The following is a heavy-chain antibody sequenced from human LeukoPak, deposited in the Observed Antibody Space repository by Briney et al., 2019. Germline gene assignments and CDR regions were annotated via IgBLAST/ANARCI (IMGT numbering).Heavy chain of an antibody. J-gene: IGHJ4*02. CDR3: ASSYDSSGYYYIDY. CDR1: GGTFSSYA. CDR2: IITIFGTA. Sequence: ASVKVSCKASGGTFSSYAISWVRQAPGQGLEWMGGIITIFGTANYAQKFQGRVTITADKSTSTAYMELSSLRSEDTAVYYCASSYDSSGYYYIDYWGQGTLVTVSS. V-gene: IGHV1-69*06. D-gene: IGHD3-22*01.